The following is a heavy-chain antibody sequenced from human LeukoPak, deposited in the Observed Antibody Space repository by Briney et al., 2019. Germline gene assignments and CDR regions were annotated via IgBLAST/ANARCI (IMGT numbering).Heavy chain of an antibody. CDR3: ARVLDDYDILTGYYYYFDY. CDR2: IYYSGST. Sequence: PSETLSLTCTVSGGSISSGSYYWGWIRQPPGKGLEWIGSIYYSGSTYYNPSLKSRVTISVDTSKNQFSLKLSSVTAADTAVYYCARVLDDYDILTGYYYYFDYWGQGTLVTVSS. J-gene: IGHJ4*02. V-gene: IGHV4-39*07. D-gene: IGHD3-9*01. CDR1: GGSISSGSYY.